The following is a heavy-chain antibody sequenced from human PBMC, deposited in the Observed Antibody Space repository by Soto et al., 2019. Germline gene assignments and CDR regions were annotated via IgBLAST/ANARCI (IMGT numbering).Heavy chain of an antibody. CDR2: VNAGNGNT. Sequence: QVQLVQSGAEVKKPGASVKVSCKASGYTFTSYAMHWVRQAPGQRLEWMGWVNAGNGNTKYSQKFQGRVTITRDTSASTDYMELSSLRSEDTAVYYCSRGGITMVRGALRYFDYWGQGTLVTVSS. CDR1: GYTFTSYA. CDR3: SRGGITMVRGALRYFDY. J-gene: IGHJ4*02. D-gene: IGHD3-10*01. V-gene: IGHV1-3*01.